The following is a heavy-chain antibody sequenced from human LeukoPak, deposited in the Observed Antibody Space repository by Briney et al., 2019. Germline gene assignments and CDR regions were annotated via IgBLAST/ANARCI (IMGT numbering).Heavy chain of an antibody. CDR3: ASTGDYYDSSGYSQFDY. CDR2: IYTSGST. CDR1: GGSFSGYY. D-gene: IGHD3-22*01. Sequence: SETLSLTCAVYGGSFSGYYWSWIRQPAGKGLEWIGRIYTSGSTNYNPSLKSRVTMSVDTSKNQFSLKLSSVTAADTAVYYCASTGDYYDSSGYSQFDYWGQGTLVTVSS. J-gene: IGHJ4*02. V-gene: IGHV4-59*10.